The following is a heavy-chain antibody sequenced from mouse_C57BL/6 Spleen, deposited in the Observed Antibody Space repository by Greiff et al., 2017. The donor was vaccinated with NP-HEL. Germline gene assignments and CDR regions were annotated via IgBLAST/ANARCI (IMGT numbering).Heavy chain of an antibody. V-gene: IGHV1-64*01. J-gene: IGHJ3*01. CDR2: IHPNSGST. D-gene: IGHD4-1*02. CDR3: ARSDSTGTGAWFAY. CDR1: GYTFTSYW. Sequence: VKLQQPGAELVKPGASVKLSCKASGYTFTSYWMHWVKQRPGQGLEWIGMIHPNSGSTNYNEKFKSKATLTVDKSSSTAYMQLSSLTSEDSAVYYCARSDSTGTGAWFAYWGQGTLVTVSA.